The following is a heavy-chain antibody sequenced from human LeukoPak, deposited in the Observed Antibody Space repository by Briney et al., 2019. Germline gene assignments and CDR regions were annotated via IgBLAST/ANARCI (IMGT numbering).Heavy chain of an antibody. Sequence: ASVKVSCKASGYTFTSYGISWVRQAPGQGLEWMGWISAYNGNTNYAQKLQGRVTMTTDTSTRTAYMEMRSLSSDDTAVYYCARVEVGATPSDAFDIWGQGTMVTVSS. CDR1: GYTFTSYG. D-gene: IGHD1-26*01. CDR2: ISAYNGNT. V-gene: IGHV1-18*01. CDR3: ARVEVGATPSDAFDI. J-gene: IGHJ3*02.